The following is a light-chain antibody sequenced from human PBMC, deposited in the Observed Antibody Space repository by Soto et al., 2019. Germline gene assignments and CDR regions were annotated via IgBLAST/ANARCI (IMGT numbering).Light chain of an antibody. CDR3: TSWTTSTTMI. J-gene: IGLJ2*01. V-gene: IGLV2-14*03. Sequence: QSALTQPASVSGSPGQSITISCTGTSSDIGAYNFVSWYQQLPGKAPKLMLYDVNIRPSGVSNRFSGSKSGNTASLTISGLQAEDEADYYCTSWTTSTTMIFGGGTKETVL. CDR1: SSDIGAYNF. CDR2: DVN.